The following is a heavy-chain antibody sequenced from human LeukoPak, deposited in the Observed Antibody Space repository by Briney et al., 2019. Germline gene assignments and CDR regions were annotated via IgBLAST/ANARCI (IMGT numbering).Heavy chain of an antibody. J-gene: IGHJ3*01. CDR1: GSTIATYG. CDR2: VGESVHTT. V-gene: IGHV3-23*01. D-gene: IGHD3-10*01. CDR3: AKDSFIVVRGVGSDDGFAV. Sequence: GGSLRLSCVASGSTIATYGMSWVRQAPGKGLEWVSVVGESVHTTHYADSVKGRFFISRDNSKNTVHLEMNSLRAEDTAVYYCAKDSFIVVRGVGSDDGFAVWGQGTMVTVSS.